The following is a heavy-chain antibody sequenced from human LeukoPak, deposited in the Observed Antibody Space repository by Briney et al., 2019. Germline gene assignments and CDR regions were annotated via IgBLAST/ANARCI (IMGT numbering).Heavy chain of an antibody. J-gene: IGHJ2*01. V-gene: IGHV4-4*07. Sequence: SETLSLTCTVSGGSISSYYWSWIRQPAGKGLEWIGRIDTSGNTNYKPSLKSRVTMSVDTSKKKFYLKLNSVTAADTAVYYCARESGGWYQNWYFDLWGRGTLVTVSS. CDR1: GGSISSYY. D-gene: IGHD6-13*01. CDR3: ARESGGWYQNWYFDL. CDR2: IDTSGNT.